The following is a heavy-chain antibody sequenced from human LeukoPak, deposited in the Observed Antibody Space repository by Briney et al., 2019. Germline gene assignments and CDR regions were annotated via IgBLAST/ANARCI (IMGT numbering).Heavy chain of an antibody. CDR1: GFTFSSYA. V-gene: IGHV3-30-3*01. Sequence: PGGSLRLSCAASGFTFSSYAMHWVRQAPGKGLEWVAVISYDGSNKYYADSVKGRFTISRDNSKNTLYLQMNSLRAEDTAVYYCARDASLWGSYHYFDYWGQGTLVTVSS. J-gene: IGHJ4*02. D-gene: IGHD3-16*02. CDR2: ISYDGSNK. CDR3: ARDASLWGSYHYFDY.